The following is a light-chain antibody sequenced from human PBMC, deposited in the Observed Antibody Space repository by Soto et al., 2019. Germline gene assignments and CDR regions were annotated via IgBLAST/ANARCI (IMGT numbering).Light chain of an antibody. V-gene: IGLV2-11*01. CDR3: CSYAGSYTYVV. CDR2: DVS. CDR1: SSDVGGYNY. J-gene: IGLJ2*01. Sequence: QSALTQPRSVSGSPGQSVTISCTGTSSDVGGYNYVSWYQQHPGKAPKLMIYDVSKRPSGVPDRFSGSKSGNTASLTISGLQAEDEADYYCCSYAGSYTYVVFGGVTKRTVL.